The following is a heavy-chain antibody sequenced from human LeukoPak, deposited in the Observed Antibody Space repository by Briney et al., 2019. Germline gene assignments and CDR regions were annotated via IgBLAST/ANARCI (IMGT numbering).Heavy chain of an antibody. Sequence: VASVKVSHKASGGTFSSYAISWVRQAPGQGLEWVSSISSGSSYIYYADSVKGRFTISRDNAKNSLYLQMNSLRAEDTAVYYCARSPYGGTTGGYYFDYWGQGTLVTVSS. J-gene: IGHJ4*02. V-gene: IGHV3-21*06. CDR1: GGTFSSYA. CDR3: ARSPYGGTTGGYYFDY. D-gene: IGHD1-14*01. CDR2: ISSGSSYI.